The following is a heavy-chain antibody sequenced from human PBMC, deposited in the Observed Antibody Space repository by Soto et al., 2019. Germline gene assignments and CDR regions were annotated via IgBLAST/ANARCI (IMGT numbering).Heavy chain of an antibody. CDR2: IYYSGST. J-gene: IGHJ4*02. D-gene: IGHD3-10*01. V-gene: IGHV4-59*01. CDR3: ATYYYGSGSSY. Sequence: SESLSLTFTDSGGSISSYYWSWIRQPPGKGLEWIGYIYYSGSTNYNPSLKSRVTISVDTSKNQFSLKLSSVTAADTAVYYCATYYYGSGSSYWGQGTLVTVCS. CDR1: GGSISSYY.